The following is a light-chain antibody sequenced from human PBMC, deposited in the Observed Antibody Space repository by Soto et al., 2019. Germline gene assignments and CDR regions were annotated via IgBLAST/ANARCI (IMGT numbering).Light chain of an antibody. J-gene: IGKJ2*01. V-gene: IGKV1-5*01. CDR1: QSVSRW. CDR3: QQFSA. Sequence: DIQMTQSPSTLSASVGDRVTITCRASQSVSRWLAWYQQKPGKAPRLLIYDASKLESGVPSMFSGSGSGAEFTLTINGLQPDDFATYYCQQFSAFGQGTRLEIK. CDR2: DAS.